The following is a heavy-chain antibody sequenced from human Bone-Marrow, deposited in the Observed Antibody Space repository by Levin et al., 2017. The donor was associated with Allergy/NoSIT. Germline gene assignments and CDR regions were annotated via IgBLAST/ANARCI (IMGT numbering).Heavy chain of an antibody. Sequence: SQTLSLTCPVSGGSISSGSFYWSWLRQHPGKGLEWIGYIYYTGSAYYNPSLKSRVTLSVDMSKNQLSLELSSVTVADTAVYYCARDYYRDSGGYGHYLDYWGQGILVTVSS. V-gene: IGHV4-31*03. CDR1: GGSISSGSFY. CDR3: ARDYYRDSGGYGHYLDY. D-gene: IGHD3-22*01. CDR2: IYYTGSA. J-gene: IGHJ4*02.